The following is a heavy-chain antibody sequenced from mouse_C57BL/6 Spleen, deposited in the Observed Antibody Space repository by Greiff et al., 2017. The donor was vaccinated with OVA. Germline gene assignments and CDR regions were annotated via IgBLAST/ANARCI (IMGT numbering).Heavy chain of an antibody. J-gene: IGHJ1*03. Sequence: VKLMESGAELVRPGASVTLSCKASGYTFTDYEMHWVKQTPVHGLEWIGAIDPETGGTAYNQKFKGKAILTADKSSSTAYMELRSLTSEDSAVYYCTNYYYGSSYGNFDVWGTGTTVTVSS. CDR2: IDPETGGT. CDR3: TNYYYGSSYGNFDV. V-gene: IGHV1-15*01. D-gene: IGHD1-1*01. CDR1: GYTFTDYE.